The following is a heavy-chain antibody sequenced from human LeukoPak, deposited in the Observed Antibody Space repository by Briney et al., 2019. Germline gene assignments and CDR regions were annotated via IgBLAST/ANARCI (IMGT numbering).Heavy chain of an antibody. CDR3: AKDRASSWWYFDL. V-gene: IGHV6-1*01. CDR1: GDSVSSNTAA. Sequence: SQTLSLTCAISGDSVSSNTAAWNWIRQSPSRGLEWLGRTYYRSKWYNQYALSVKSRITIKSDTSKNQFSLQLNSVTPEDTAVYYCAKDRASSWWYFDLWGRGTLVTVSS. J-gene: IGHJ2*01. CDR2: TYYRSKWYN. D-gene: IGHD5-18*01.